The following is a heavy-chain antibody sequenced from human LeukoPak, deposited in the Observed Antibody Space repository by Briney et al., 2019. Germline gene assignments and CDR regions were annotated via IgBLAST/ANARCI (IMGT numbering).Heavy chain of an antibody. D-gene: IGHD1-26*01. Sequence: ASVKVSCKASGYTFTSYYMHWVRQAPGQGLEWMGIINPSGGSTSYAQKFQGGVTMTRDMSTSTVYMELSSLRSEDTAVYYCAREERGVGATVDYWGQGTLVTVSS. CDR3: AREERGVGATVDY. CDR2: INPSGGST. CDR1: GYTFTSYY. J-gene: IGHJ4*02. V-gene: IGHV1-46*01.